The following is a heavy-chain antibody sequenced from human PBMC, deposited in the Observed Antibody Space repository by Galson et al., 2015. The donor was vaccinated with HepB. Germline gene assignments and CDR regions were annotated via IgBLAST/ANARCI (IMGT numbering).Heavy chain of an antibody. J-gene: IGHJ4*02. V-gene: IGHV3-48*04. CDR3: ARDFRYCSSTSCYGFSPLPGY. D-gene: IGHD2-2*01. CDR1: GFTFSSYS. CDR2: ISSSSSTI. Sequence: SLRLSCAASGFTFSSYSMNWVRQAPGKGLEWVSYISSSSSTIYYADSVKGRFTISRDNAKNSLYLQMNSLRAEDTAVYYCARDFRYCSSTSCYGFSPLPGYWGQGTLVTVSS.